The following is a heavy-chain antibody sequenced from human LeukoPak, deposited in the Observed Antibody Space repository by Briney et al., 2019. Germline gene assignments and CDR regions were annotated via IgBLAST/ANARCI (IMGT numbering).Heavy chain of an antibody. CDR1: GGSISGYY. CDR2: IFYSGTT. V-gene: IGHV4-59*01. Sequence: PSETLSLTCSVSGGSISGYYCNWIRQPPGKGLEWIGSIFYSGTTSYNPSLQSRVSFSVDTSKNQFSLKLSSVTAADTAVYYCARFHCTAADWNHLDKWGRGTLVTVST. D-gene: IGHD1-1*01. CDR3: ARFHCTAADWNHLDK. J-gene: IGHJ4*02.